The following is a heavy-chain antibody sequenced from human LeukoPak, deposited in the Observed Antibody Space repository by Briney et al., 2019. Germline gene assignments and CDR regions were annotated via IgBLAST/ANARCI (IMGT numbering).Heavy chain of an antibody. V-gene: IGHV3-23*01. Sequence: GGSLRLSCAASFSSYAMSWVRQAPGKGLEWVSAITSSGGTTYYADSVKGRFTISRDNSKNTLFLQMNSLRAEDTAIYYCVLNAYSSGMTTWGQGTLVTVSS. J-gene: IGHJ4*02. D-gene: IGHD3-10*01. CDR1: FSSYA. CDR3: VLNAYSSGMTT. CDR2: ITSSGGTT.